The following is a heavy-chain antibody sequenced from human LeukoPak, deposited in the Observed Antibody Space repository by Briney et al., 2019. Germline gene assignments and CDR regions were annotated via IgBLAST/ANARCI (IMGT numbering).Heavy chain of an antibody. CDR1: GYTFTSYA. J-gene: IGHJ5*02. CDR3: ARGAAAGTGDWFDP. V-gene: IGHV1-3*01. Sequence: ASVKVSCKASGYTFTSYAMHWVRQAPGQRLDWMGWINAGNGNTKYSQKFQGRVTITRDTSASTAYMELSSLRSEDTAVYYCARGAAAGTGDWFDPWGQGTLVTVSS. D-gene: IGHD6-13*01. CDR2: INAGNGNT.